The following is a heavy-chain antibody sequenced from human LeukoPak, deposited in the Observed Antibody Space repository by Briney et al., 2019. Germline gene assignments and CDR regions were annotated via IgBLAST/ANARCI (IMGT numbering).Heavy chain of an antibody. CDR1: GFTFSSYA. D-gene: IGHD5-12*01. Sequence: GGSLRLSCAASGFTFSSYAMSWVRQAPGKGLEWVPAISGSGGSTYYADSVKGRFTISRDNSKNTLYLQMNSLRAEDTAVYYCAKEVVATTSSNWFDPWGQGTLVTVSS. CDR3: AKEVVATTSSNWFDP. CDR2: ISGSGGST. V-gene: IGHV3-23*01. J-gene: IGHJ5*02.